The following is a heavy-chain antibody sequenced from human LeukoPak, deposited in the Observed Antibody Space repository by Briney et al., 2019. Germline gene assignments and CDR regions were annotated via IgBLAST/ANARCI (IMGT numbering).Heavy chain of an antibody. CDR1: GFTFSTYG. CDR3: AKDAEWLSSYYYYMDV. V-gene: IGHV3-30*02. CDR2: IRYDGSNK. J-gene: IGHJ6*03. Sequence: PGGPLRLSCAASGFTFSTYGMHWVRQAPGKGLEWVAFIRYDGSNKYYADSVKGRFTISRDNSKNTLYLQMNSLRAEDTAVYYCAKDAEWLSSYYYYMDVWGKGTTVTISS. D-gene: IGHD6-19*01.